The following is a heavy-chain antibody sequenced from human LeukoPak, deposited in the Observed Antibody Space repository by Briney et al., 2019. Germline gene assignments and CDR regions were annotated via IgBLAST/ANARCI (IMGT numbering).Heavy chain of an antibody. D-gene: IGHD4-17*01. Sequence: GGSLRLSCAASGFSLSNYWMHWVRQAPGKGLVWLSRMNTDGGHTIYADSVKGRLTISRDTAKNTLYLQMNSLRAEDMAVYYCARVRDDGDPNNGFDVWGQGTLVSVSS. V-gene: IGHV3-74*01. CDR1: GFSLSNYW. CDR2: MNTDGGHT. CDR3: ARVRDDGDPNNGFDV. J-gene: IGHJ3*01.